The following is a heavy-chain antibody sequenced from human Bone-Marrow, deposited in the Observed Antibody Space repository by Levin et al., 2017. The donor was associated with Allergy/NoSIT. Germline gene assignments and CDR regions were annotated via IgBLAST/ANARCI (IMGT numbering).Heavy chain of an antibody. D-gene: IGHD3-10*01. V-gene: IGHV4-34*01. CDR2: INHSGST. J-gene: IGHJ6*03. CDR3: VREYYYGSASYVTKPYMDV. Sequence: GSLRLSCAVSGGSFGGYFWTWIRQTPGKGLEWIGVINHSGSTTYNPSLKSRVTMSVDTSKKQFSLNLTSVTAADTAVYYCVREYYYGSASYVTKPYMDVWGKGTTVTVSS. CDR1: GGSFGGYF.